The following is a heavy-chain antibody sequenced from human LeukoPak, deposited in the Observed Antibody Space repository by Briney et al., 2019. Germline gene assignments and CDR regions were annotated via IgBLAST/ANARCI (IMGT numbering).Heavy chain of an antibody. CDR2: IYTSGST. D-gene: IGHD6-13*01. J-gene: IGHJ3*02. V-gene: IGHV4-4*07. CDR3: ARDRRTYSSSWTDAFDI. CDR1: GGSISSYY. Sequence: SETLSLTCTVSGGSISSYYWSWFRQPAGKGLEWIGRIYTSGSTNYNPSLKSRVTMSVDTSKNQFSLKLSSVTAADTAVYYCARDRRTYSSSWTDAFDIWGQGTMVTVSS.